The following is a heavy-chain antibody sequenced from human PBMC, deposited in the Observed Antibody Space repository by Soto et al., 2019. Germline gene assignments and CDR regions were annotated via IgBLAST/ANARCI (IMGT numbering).Heavy chain of an antibody. J-gene: IGHJ6*02. V-gene: IGHV4-59*01. CDR2: IYYSGST. Sequence: SDTLCLTSPVADVPIRAYYWILILPQPGKGLEWIGYIYYSGSTNYNPSLKSRVTISVDTSKNQFSLKLSSVTAADTAVYYCARGSHVWSGYYSAPADYYSGMDVWGQGTTVTVS. CDR1: DVPIRAYY. D-gene: IGHD3-3*01. CDR3: ARGSHVWSGYYSAPADYYSGMDV.